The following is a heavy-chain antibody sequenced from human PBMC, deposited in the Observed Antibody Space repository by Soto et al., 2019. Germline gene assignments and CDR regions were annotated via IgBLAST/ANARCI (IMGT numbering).Heavy chain of an antibody. J-gene: IGHJ6*02. V-gene: IGHV1-3*01. CDR2: INAGNGNT. CDR3: ATRGRSLGYYYGMDV. D-gene: IGHD3-10*01. Sequence: ASVKVCCKASGYTFTSYAMHWVRQAPGQRLEWMGWINAGNGNTKYSQKFQGRVTITRDTFASTAYMELSSLRSEDTAVYYCATRGRSLGYYYGMDVWGHGTTVTVSS. CDR1: GYTFTSYA.